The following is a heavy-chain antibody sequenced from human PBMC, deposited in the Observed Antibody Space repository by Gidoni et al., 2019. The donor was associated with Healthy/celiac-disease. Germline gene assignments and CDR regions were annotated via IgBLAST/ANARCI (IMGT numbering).Heavy chain of an antibody. D-gene: IGHD6-19*01. V-gene: IGHV3-30-3*01. CDR1: GFTFSSYA. CDR2: ISYDGSNK. Sequence: QVQLVESGGGVVQPGRSLRRSCAASGFTFSSYASHWVRQAPGKGLEWVAVISYDGSNKYYADSVKGRFTISRDNSKNTLYLQMNSLRAEDTAVYYCARVEQSWGQGTLVTVSS. J-gene: IGHJ5*02. CDR3: ARVEQS.